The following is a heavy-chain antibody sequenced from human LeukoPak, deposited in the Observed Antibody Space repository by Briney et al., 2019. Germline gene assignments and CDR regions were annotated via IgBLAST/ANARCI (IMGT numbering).Heavy chain of an antibody. CDR3: ARNITMIVFDY. D-gene: IGHD3-22*01. J-gene: IGHJ4*02. Sequence: PSETLSLTCAVSGYSISRDYYWGWIRQPPGKGLEWIGSISHSGSTYYNPSLKSRVTISVDTSNNHFSLKLSSVTAADTAVYYCARNITMIVFDYWGQGTLVTVSS. CDR1: GYSISRDYY. CDR2: ISHSGST. V-gene: IGHV4-38-2*01.